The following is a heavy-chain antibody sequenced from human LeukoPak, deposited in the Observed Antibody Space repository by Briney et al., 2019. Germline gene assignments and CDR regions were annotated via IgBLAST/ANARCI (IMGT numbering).Heavy chain of an antibody. V-gene: IGHV4-34*01. CDR1: GGSFSDYY. J-gene: IGHJ3*02. CDR3: ARPTAYRRFNAFDI. CDR2: INHGGST. D-gene: IGHD3-16*02. Sequence: SETLSLTCAVNGGSFSDYYWSWIRQPPGKGLEWIADINHGGSTNYNPSLKSRVTISVDTSKSQFSLKLSSVTAADTAVYYCARPTAYRRFNAFDIWGQGTMVTVSS.